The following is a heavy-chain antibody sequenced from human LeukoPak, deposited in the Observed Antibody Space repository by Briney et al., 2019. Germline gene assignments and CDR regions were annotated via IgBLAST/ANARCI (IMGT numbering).Heavy chain of an antibody. CDR1: GFTFDDYA. CDR3: AKDQGDGPFDY. J-gene: IGHJ4*02. Sequence: PGGSLRLSCTASGFTFDDYAMSWVRQAPGKELVWVSAISGSGGSTYYADSVKGRFTISRDNSKNTLYLQMNSLRAEDTAVYYCAKDQGDGPFDYWGQGTLVTVSS. V-gene: IGHV3-23*01. CDR2: ISGSGGST. D-gene: IGHD3-16*01.